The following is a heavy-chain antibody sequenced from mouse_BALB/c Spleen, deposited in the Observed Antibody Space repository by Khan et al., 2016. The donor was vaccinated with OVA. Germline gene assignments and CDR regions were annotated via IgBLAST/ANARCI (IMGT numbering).Heavy chain of an antibody. J-gene: IGHJ2*01. Sequence: EVQLQESGPGLVKPSQSLSLTCTVTVYSITSGYGWYWIRQFPGNKLEWMGYISYSGSTNYNPSLKSRISITRDTSKNQFFLQLNAVTTEERATYDGARTARIKDWGQGTTLTGSA. V-gene: IGHV3-1*02. CDR1: VYSITSGYG. CDR3: ARTARIKD. CDR2: ISYSGST. D-gene: IGHD1-2*01.